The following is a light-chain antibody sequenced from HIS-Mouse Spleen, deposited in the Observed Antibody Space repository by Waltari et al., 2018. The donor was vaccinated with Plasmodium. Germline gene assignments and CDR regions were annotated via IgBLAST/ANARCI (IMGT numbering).Light chain of an antibody. J-gene: IGKJ4*01. CDR3: QQYNSYSRRT. CDR1: QSISSW. V-gene: IGKV1-5*03. Sequence: DIQMTKSPSTLSASVGDRFTITCRASQSISSWLAWYQQKPGKAPKLLIYKASSLESGVPSRFSGSGSGTEFTLTISSLQPDDFATYYCQQYNSYSRRTFGGGTKVEIK. CDR2: KAS.